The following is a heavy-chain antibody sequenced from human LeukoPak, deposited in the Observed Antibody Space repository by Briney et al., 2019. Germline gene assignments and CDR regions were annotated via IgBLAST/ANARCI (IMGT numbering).Heavy chain of an antibody. D-gene: IGHD7-27*01. CDR3: ARAPRSWGFDY. CDR1: GFTFSSYW. Sequence: GGSLRLSCAASGFTFSSYWMSWVRQAPGKGLEWVSSISSSSSYIYYADSVKGRFTISRDNAKNSLYLQMNSLRAEDTAVYYCARAPRSWGFDYWGQGTLVTVSS. V-gene: IGHV3-21*01. J-gene: IGHJ4*02. CDR2: ISSSSSYI.